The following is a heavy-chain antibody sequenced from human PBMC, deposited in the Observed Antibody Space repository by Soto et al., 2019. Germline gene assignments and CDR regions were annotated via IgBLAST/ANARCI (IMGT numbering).Heavy chain of an antibody. Sequence: GASVKVSCKASGYTFTSYAMHWVRQAPGQRLEWMGWINAGNGNTKYSQKFQGRVTITRDTSASTAYMELSSLRSEDTAVYYCARDRGEGHFIIVVVVAANFDYWGQGTLVTVSS. CDR2: INAGNGNT. J-gene: IGHJ4*02. CDR1: GYTFTSYA. CDR3: ARDRGEGHFIIVVVVAANFDY. V-gene: IGHV1-3*01. D-gene: IGHD2-15*01.